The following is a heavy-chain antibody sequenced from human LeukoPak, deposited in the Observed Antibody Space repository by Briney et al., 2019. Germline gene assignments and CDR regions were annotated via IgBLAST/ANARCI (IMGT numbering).Heavy chain of an antibody. Sequence: GVLRLSCAASGFTFSDHYIDWVRQAPGKGLEWVGRSRDKGNSYTTAYAASVRGRFTISRDDSKNSLYLQMNSLRAADTAMYYCAKAERYSYNYYYYMDVWGTGTTVTVSS. CDR2: SRDKGNSYTT. CDR3: AKAERYSYNYYYYMDV. J-gene: IGHJ6*03. V-gene: IGHV3-72*01. D-gene: IGHD5-18*01. CDR1: GFTFSDHY.